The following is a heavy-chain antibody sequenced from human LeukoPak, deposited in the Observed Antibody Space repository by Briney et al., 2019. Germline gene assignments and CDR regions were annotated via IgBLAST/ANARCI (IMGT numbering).Heavy chain of an antibody. V-gene: IGHV1-18*01. Sequence: ASVKVSCKASGYTFTSYGISWVRQAPGQGLGWMGWISAYNGNTNYAQKLQGRVTMTTDTSTSTAYMELRSLRSDDTAVYYCARDLGGGGSYYNWFDPWGQGTLVTVSS. CDR2: ISAYNGNT. CDR3: ARDLGGGGSYYNWFDP. CDR1: GYTFTSYG. D-gene: IGHD3-10*01. J-gene: IGHJ5*02.